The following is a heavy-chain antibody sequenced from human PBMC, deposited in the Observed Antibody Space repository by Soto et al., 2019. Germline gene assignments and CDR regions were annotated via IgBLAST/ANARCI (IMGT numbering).Heavy chain of an antibody. D-gene: IGHD2-2*01. V-gene: IGHV3-11*06. CDR1: GFTFSDYF. Sequence: KPGGSLRLSCAASGFTFSDYFMSWIRQAQGKGLEWVAFISGSSDNIKYADSVKGRFTISRDNAKNSLYLQMNSLRAEDTAVYYCVRDSARIVVVPRVDGDNWLDPWGQGALVTVSS. CDR3: VRDSARIVVVPRVDGDNWLDP. CDR2: ISGSSDNI. J-gene: IGHJ5*02.